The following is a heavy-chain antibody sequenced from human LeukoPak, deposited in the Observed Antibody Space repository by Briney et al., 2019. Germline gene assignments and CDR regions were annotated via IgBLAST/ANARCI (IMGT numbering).Heavy chain of an antibody. Sequence: SVKVSCKASGGTFSSYAISWVRQAPGQGLGWMGGIIPIFGTANYAQKLQGRVTITTDESTSTAYMELSSLRSEDTAVYYCARGYVVGATTGWFDPWGQGTLVTVSS. J-gene: IGHJ5*02. V-gene: IGHV1-69*05. CDR3: ARGYVVGATTGWFDP. CDR2: IIPIFGTA. D-gene: IGHD1-26*01. CDR1: GGTFSSYA.